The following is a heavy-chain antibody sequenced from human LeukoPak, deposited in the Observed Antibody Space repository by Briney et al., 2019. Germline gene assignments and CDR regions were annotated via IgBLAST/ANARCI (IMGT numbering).Heavy chain of an antibody. CDR2: IYYSGST. V-gene: IGHV4-59*01. CDR3: ARSEYDSSGYFDY. Sequence: SETLSLTCTVSGGSISSYYWSWIRQPPGKGLEGIGYIYYSGSTNYNPSLKSRVTISVDTSKNQFSLKLSSVTAADTAVYYCARSEYDSSGYFDYWGQGTLVTVSS. CDR1: GGSISSYY. J-gene: IGHJ4*02. D-gene: IGHD3-22*01.